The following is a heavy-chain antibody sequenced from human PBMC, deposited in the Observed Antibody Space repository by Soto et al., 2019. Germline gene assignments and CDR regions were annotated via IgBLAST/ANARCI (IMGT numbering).Heavy chain of an antibody. D-gene: IGHD6-6*01. CDR3: ARVFRPPSYYFDY. CDR2: IIPIFGTA. J-gene: IGHJ4*02. Sequence: SVKVSCKASGYTFTSYGISWVRQAPGQGLEWMGGIIPIFGTANYAQKFQGRVTITADESTSTAYMELSSLRSEDTAVYYCARVFRPPSYYFDYWGQGALVTVSS. CDR1: GYTFTSYG. V-gene: IGHV1-69*13.